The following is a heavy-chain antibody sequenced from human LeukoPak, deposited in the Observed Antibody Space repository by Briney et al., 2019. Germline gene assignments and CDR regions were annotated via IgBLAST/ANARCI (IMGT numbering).Heavy chain of an antibody. CDR1: GGSISSYY. J-gene: IGHJ5*02. Sequence: SETLSLTRTVSGGSISSYYWSWIRQPAGKGLEWIGRIYTSGSTNYNPSLKSRVTMSVDTSKNQFSLKLSSVTAADTAVYYCARDRYGDYPRDNWFDPWGQGTLVTVSS. CDR3: ARDRYGDYPRDNWFDP. D-gene: IGHD4-17*01. V-gene: IGHV4-4*07. CDR2: IYTSGST.